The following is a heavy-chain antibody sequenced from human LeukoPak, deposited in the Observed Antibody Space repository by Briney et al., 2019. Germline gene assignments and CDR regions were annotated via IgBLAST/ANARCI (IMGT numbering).Heavy chain of an antibody. CDR3: AKDSWYGSGSYYFDY. CDR2: IRYDGSNK. J-gene: IGHJ4*02. Sequence: GGSLRLSCAASGFTFSSYGMHWVRQAPGKGLEWVAFIRYDGSNKYYADSVKGRFTISRDNSKNTLHLQMNSLRAADTAVYYCAKDSWYGSGSYYFDYWGQGTLVTVSS. D-gene: IGHD3-10*01. CDR1: GFTFSSYG. V-gene: IGHV3-30*02.